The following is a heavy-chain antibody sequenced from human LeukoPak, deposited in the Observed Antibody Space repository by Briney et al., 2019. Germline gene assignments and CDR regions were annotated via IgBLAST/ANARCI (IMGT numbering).Heavy chain of an antibody. Sequence: PSETLSLTCTVSGVSISNYYWSWIRQPPGKGLEWIGYIFFSGSTNYNPSLNSRVTISEDTSKNQFSLNLSSVTAADTAVYYCARETFSYGRGGYYDPSGAFDIWSQGTMVTVSS. CDR1: GVSISNYY. J-gene: IGHJ3*02. CDR2: IFFSGST. CDR3: ARETFSYGRGGYYDPSGAFDI. D-gene: IGHD3-22*01. V-gene: IGHV4-59*01.